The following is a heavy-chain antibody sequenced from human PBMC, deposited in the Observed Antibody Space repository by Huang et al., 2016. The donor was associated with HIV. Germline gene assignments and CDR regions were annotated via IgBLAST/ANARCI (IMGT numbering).Heavy chain of an antibody. CDR2: MNPKSGNV. J-gene: IGHJ3*01. Sequence: QIQLAQSGAEVKKPGASVKVSCKASGYTFTNFDINWVRQASGQGLELMGWMNPKSGNVGYTKKFQGRVAILRNSSINTSYLEVTSLTSEDTAVYYCARGFGINYNHEAFDVWGQGTMVTVSS. V-gene: IGHV1-8*01. CDR3: ARGFGINYNHEAFDV. CDR1: GYTFTNFD. D-gene: IGHD3-10*01.